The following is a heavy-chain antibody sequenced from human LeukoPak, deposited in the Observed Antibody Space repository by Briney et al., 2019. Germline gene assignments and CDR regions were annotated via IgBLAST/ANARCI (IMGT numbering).Heavy chain of an antibody. J-gene: IGHJ4*02. CDR3: ATEIVGYGDVHYFDS. CDR2: FNPEDAET. Sequence: ASVKVSCKVSGYTLTEISMHWVRQAPGQGLEWMGGFNPEDAETIYARSFQGRLTVTEDTSTDTAYMELSSLRSGDTAMYYCATEIVGYGDVHYFDSWGQGTLVTVSS. CDR1: GYTLTEIS. D-gene: IGHD4-17*01. V-gene: IGHV1-24*01.